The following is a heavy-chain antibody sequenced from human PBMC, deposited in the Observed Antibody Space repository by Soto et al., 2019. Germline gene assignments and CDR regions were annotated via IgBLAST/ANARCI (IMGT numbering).Heavy chain of an antibody. D-gene: IGHD3-22*01. CDR2: ITQDGSEK. CDR1: GFTFSSYW. J-gene: IGHJ4*02. V-gene: IGHV3-7*03. Sequence: EVQLVESGGGLVQPGGSLRLSCAASGFTFSSYWMSWVRQAPGKGLEWVANITQDGSEKYYVDSVKGRFTISRDNAKNSLYLQMNSLRAEDTAVYYCARGRKVYYYDSSGYFGHWGQGTLVTVSS. CDR3: ARGRKVYYYDSSGYFGH.